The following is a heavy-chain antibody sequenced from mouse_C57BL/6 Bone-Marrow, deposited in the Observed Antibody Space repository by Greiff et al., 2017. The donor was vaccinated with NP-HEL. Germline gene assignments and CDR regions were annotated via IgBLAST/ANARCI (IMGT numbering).Heavy chain of an antibody. D-gene: IGHD2-3*01. Sequence: EVQLQQSGPGLAKPSQTLSLTCSVTGYSITSDYWNWIRKFPGNKLEYMGYISYSGSTYYNPSLKSRISITRDTSKNQYYLQLNSVTTEDTATYYCARRSYDGYPYYYAMDYWGQGTSVTVSS. J-gene: IGHJ4*01. CDR2: ISYSGST. V-gene: IGHV3-8*01. CDR3: ARRSYDGYPYYYAMDY. CDR1: GYSITSDY.